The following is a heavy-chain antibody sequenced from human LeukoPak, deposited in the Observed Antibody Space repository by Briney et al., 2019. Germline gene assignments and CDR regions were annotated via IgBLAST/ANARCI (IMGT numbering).Heavy chain of an antibody. V-gene: IGHV3-21*01. CDR1: GFTFSRYS. J-gene: IGHJ3*01. CDR3: ARDHYSDSGSYSNLNDAFDV. CDR2: ISVSRNYI. Sequence: KPGGSLRLSCAASGFTFSRYSMNWVRQAPGKGLEWVSSISVSRNYIYYADSVKGRFTISRDNAKNSLYLQMNSLRVEDTAVYYCARDHYSDSGSYSNLNDAFDVWGQGTMVTVSS. D-gene: IGHD3-22*01.